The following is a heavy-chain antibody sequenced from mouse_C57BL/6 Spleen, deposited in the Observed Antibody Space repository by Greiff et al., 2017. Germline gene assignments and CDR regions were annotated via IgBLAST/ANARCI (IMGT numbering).Heavy chain of an antibody. CDR1: GYAFSSSW. CDR2: IYPGDGDT. J-gene: IGHJ4*01. D-gene: IGHD1-1*01. CDR3: ASYYYGLGDAMDY. V-gene: IGHV1-82*01. Sequence: QVQLQQSGPELVKPGASVKISCKASGYAFSSSWMNWVKQRPGKGLEWIGRIYPGDGDTNYNGKFKGKATLTADKSSSTAYMQLSSLTSEDSAVYFCASYYYGLGDAMDYWGQGTSVTVSS.